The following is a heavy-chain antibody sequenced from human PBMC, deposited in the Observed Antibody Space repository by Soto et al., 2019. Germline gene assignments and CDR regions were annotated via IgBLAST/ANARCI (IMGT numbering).Heavy chain of an antibody. CDR2: IYYSGST. D-gene: IGHD3-22*01. CDR1: GGSISSGGYY. J-gene: IGHJ4*02. V-gene: IGHV4-31*03. Sequence: QVQLQESGPGLVKPSQTLSLTCTVSGGSISSGGYYWSWIRQHPGKGLEWIGYIYYSGSTYYNPSLKSRVTISVDTSKNQFSLKLSSVTAADTAVYYCARGGYYDSSGYYSDFDYWGQGTLVTVSS. CDR3: ARGGYYDSSGYYSDFDY.